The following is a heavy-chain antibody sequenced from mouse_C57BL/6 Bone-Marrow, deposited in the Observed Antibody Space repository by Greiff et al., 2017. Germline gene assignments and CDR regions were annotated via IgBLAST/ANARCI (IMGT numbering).Heavy chain of an antibody. CDR3: AKLYYDYDEGFDY. CDR2: INPNNGGT. Sequence: EVQLQQSGPELVKPGASVKISCKASGYTFTDSYMNWVKQSHGKSLEWIGDINPNNGGTSYNQKFKGKATLTVDKSSSTAYMELRSLTSEDAAVYYCAKLYYDYDEGFDYWGQGTTLTVSS. D-gene: IGHD2-4*01. J-gene: IGHJ2*01. V-gene: IGHV1-26*01. CDR1: GYTFTDSY.